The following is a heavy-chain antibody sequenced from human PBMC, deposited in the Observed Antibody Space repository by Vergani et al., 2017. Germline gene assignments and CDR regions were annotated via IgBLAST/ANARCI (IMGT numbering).Heavy chain of an antibody. CDR2: ISGSGGST. V-gene: IGHV3-23*01. CDR3: ASNRGMDV. CDR1: GFTFSSYA. D-gene: IGHD3-10*01. Sequence: EVQLLESGGGLVQPGGSLRLSCAASGFTFSSYAMSWVRQAPGKGLGWVSAISGSGGSTYYADSVKGRFTISRDNSKNTLYLHRNSLRAEGTAVYYCASNRGMDVWGQGTLVTVSS. J-gene: IGHJ4*01.